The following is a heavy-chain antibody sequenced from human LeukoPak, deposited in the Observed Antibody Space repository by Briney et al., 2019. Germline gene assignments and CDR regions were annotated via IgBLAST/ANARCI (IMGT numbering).Heavy chain of an antibody. J-gene: IGHJ6*02. CDR3: ARDPTYSSGWYYYYYGMDV. V-gene: IGHV3-7*01. CDR1: AFIFSGHW. D-gene: IGHD6-19*01. Sequence: GGSLRLSCEGSAFIFSGHWMNWVRQTPGKGLEWVASIKEDGSERQYVDSVKGRFTISRDNSQNTLYLQMNSLRTEDTAVYYCARDPTYSSGWYYYYYGMDVWGQGTTVTVSS. CDR2: IKEDGSER.